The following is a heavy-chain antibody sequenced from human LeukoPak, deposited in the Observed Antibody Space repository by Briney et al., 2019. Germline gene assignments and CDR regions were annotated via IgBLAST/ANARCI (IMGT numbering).Heavy chain of an antibody. CDR2: INSDGSSI. CDR1: GFTFSSYW. CDR3: ARFEGYGSGSN. J-gene: IGHJ4*02. V-gene: IGHV3-74*03. Sequence: GGSLRLSCAASGFTFSSYWMHWVRQAPGKGLVWVSRINSDGSSIKYADSVKGRFTISRDNSKNTLFLQMNSLRAEDTAVYYCARFEGYGSGSNWGQGTLVTVSS. D-gene: IGHD3-10*01.